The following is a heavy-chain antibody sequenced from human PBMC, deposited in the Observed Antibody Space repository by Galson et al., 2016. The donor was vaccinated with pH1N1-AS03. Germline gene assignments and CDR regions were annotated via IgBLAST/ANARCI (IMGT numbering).Heavy chain of an antibody. CDR2: IIGAGGVP. D-gene: IGHD6-19*01. J-gene: IGHJ4*02. CDR3: AKDKEAVADRRGYFFDD. Sequence: SLRLSCAASGFTFSSYAMSWVRQAPGKGLEWVASIIGAGGVPYYAGSVKGRFAVSRYTTENTVYLQLDRLRAEDTAVYYCAKDKEAVADRRGYFFDDWGQGTLVTVSS. V-gene: IGHV3-23*01. CDR1: GFTFSSYA.